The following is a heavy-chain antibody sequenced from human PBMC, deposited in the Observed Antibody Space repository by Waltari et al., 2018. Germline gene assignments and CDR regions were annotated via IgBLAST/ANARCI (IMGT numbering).Heavy chain of an antibody. Sequence: QLQLQESGPGLVKPSETLSLTCTVSGGSISSSSYYWGWIRQPPGKGLEWIGSIYSSGSTYSNPSRKSRVTISVDTSKNQFSLKLSSVTAADTAVYDCASGVWWLRLFDYWGQGTLVTVSS. CDR2: IYSSGST. J-gene: IGHJ4*02. D-gene: IGHD5-12*01. V-gene: IGHV4-39*07. CDR3: ASGVWWLRLFDY. CDR1: GGSISSSSYY.